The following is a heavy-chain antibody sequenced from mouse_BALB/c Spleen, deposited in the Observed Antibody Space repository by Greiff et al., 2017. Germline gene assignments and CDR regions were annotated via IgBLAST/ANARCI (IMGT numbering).Heavy chain of an antibody. Sequence: VQLQQTGPELVKPGASVKISCKASGYSFTDYIMLWVKQSHGKSLEWIGNINPYYGSTSYNLKFKGKATLTVDKSSSTAYMQLNSLTSEDSAVYYCARSYCNYEYYYAMDYWGQGTSVTVSS. CDR1: GYSFTDYI. CDR3: ARSYCNYEYYYAMDY. D-gene: IGHD2-10*02. V-gene: IGHV1-39*01. J-gene: IGHJ4*01. CDR2: INPYYGST.